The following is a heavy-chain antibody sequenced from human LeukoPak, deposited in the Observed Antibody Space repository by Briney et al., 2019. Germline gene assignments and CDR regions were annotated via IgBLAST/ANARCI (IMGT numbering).Heavy chain of an antibody. J-gene: IGHJ6*03. CDR3: ARLASGDSYYYYMDV. V-gene: IGHV3-20*04. CDR1: GFTFDDYG. Sequence: GGSLRLSCAAPGFTFDDYGMSWVRQAPGKGLEWVSGINWNGGSTGYADSVKGRFTISRDNAKNSLYLQMNSLRAEDTALYYCARLASGDSYYYYMDVWGKGTTVTVSS. CDR2: INWNGGST.